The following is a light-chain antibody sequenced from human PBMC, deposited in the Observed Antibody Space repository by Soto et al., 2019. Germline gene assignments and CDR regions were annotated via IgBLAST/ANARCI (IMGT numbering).Light chain of an antibody. J-gene: IGLJ2*01. Sequence: QSVLTQPRSVSGSPGQSVTISCTGTSSDVGYYNYVSWYQQHPGKAPKLMIYDVTKRPSGVPDRFSGSKSGNTASLTISGRQAEDEADYYCCSYAGSYTLVFGGGTKVTVL. CDR1: SSDVGYYNY. V-gene: IGLV2-11*01. CDR2: DVT. CDR3: CSYAGSYTLV.